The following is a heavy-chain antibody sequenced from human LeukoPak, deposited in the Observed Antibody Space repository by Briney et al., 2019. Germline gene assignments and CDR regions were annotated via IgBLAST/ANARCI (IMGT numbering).Heavy chain of an antibody. CDR1: GGSFSGYY. Sequence: PSETLSLTCAVYGGSFSGYYWSWIRQPPGKGLEWIGEINHSGSTNYNPSLTRRVTISVDTSKNQFSLKLSSVTAADTAVYYCARKEQWLPHDAFDIWGQGTMVTVSS. J-gene: IGHJ3*02. CDR3: ARKEQWLPHDAFDI. V-gene: IGHV4-34*01. D-gene: IGHD6-19*01. CDR2: INHSGST.